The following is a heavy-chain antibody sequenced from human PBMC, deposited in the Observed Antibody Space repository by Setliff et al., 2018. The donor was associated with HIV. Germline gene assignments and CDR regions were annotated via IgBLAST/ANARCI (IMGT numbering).Heavy chain of an antibody. CDR2: IYWDDDK. J-gene: IGHJ5*02. V-gene: IGHV2-5*02. D-gene: IGHD2-8*01. CDR1: GFSLSNGKMG. Sequence: QSGPSCEPTETLTLTCTVSGFSLSNGKMGVSWIRQPPGKALEWLALIYWDDDKTYSASLKSRLTVTKDTSKSQVVLTLINMDPVDTATYYCARRAVSRANWLDPWGPGILVTVSS. CDR3: ARRAVSRANWLDP.